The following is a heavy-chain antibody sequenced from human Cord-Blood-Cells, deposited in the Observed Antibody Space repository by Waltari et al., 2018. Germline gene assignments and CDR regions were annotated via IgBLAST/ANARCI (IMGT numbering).Heavy chain of an antibody. CDR3: ATTGPGGNWYFDL. Sequence: EVQLLAYGGGMVLPGGSLRLSCAASGFTFSSYAMTGVRPAPGKGLEWVAAIGGSGGSTYYADSVKGRFTISRDNSKNTLYLQMNSLRAEDTAVYYCATTGPGGNWYFDLWGRGTLVTVSS. V-gene: IGHV3-23*01. CDR1: GFTFSSYA. D-gene: IGHD1-1*01. CDR2: IGGSGGST. J-gene: IGHJ2*01.